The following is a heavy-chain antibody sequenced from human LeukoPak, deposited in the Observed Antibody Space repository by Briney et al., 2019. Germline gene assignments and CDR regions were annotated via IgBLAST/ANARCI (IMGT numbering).Heavy chain of an antibody. Sequence: GGSLRLSCAPSGFTLSSYWMSWVRHAPGKGLEWVTYIKYDGSEIDYVDSVKGIFTISRDNAKNSLYLQMNSLRAEDTAVYYCARDIAAPGLFFDYWGQGTLATVSS. CDR1: GFTLSSYW. CDR2: IKYDGSEI. J-gene: IGHJ4*02. CDR3: ARDIAAPGLFFDY. D-gene: IGHD6-13*01. V-gene: IGHV3-7*01.